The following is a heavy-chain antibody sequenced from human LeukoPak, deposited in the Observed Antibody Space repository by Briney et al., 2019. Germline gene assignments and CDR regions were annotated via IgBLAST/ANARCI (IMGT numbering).Heavy chain of an antibody. J-gene: IGHJ4*02. V-gene: IGHV3-48*01. D-gene: IGHD5-24*01. CDR3: SRDGEHGYNDIDY. Sequence: GGSLRLSCAASGFTFSSYSMNWVRQAPGKGLEWVSYISSSSSTIYYAGSVQGRFTISRDNSENTLYLQLNSLRPEDTAVYYCSRDGEHGYNDIDYWGQGTLVTVSS. CDR1: GFTFSSYS. CDR2: ISSSSSTI.